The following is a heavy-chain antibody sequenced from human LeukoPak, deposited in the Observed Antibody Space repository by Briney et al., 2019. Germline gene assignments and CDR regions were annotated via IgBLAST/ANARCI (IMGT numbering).Heavy chain of an antibody. CDR2: INTNTGNP. J-gene: IGHJ3*02. CDR1: GYTFTSYA. Sequence: ASVKVSCKASGYTFTSYAMNWVRQAPGQGLEWMGWINTNTGNPTYAQGFTGRFVFSLDTSVSTAYLQISSLKAEDTAVYYCARSVTYYYDSSGYYYLDDAFDIWGQGTMATVSS. CDR3: ARSVTYYYDSSGYYYLDDAFDI. V-gene: IGHV7-4-1*02. D-gene: IGHD3-22*01.